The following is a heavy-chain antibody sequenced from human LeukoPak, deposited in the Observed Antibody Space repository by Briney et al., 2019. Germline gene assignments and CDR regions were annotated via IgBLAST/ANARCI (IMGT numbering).Heavy chain of an antibody. J-gene: IGHJ5*02. CDR3: ARGKGADIVVVPAAIPNWFDP. V-gene: IGHV1-18*01. CDR2: ISAYDGKT. Sequence: GASVKVSCKASGYTFISYGISWVRQAPGQGLEWMGWISAYDGKTNYAQKLQGRVTMTTDTSTSTAYMELRSLRSDDTAVYYCARGKGADIVVVPAAIPNWFDPWGQGTLVTVSS. CDR1: GYTFISYG. D-gene: IGHD2-2*01.